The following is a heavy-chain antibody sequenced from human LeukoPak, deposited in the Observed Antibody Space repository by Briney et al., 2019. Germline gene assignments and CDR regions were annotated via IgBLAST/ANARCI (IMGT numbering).Heavy chain of an antibody. V-gene: IGHV3-21*01. CDR1: GFTFNDYA. J-gene: IGHJ4*02. CDR2: ISRTSAYI. Sequence: GGSLRLSCAASGFTFNDYAMKWVRQAPGKGLEWVAAISRTSAYIYYSDSLKGRFTISRDNAKNSVYLQIDSLRAEDTANYCARDERRYCSDSNCYPRDYWGQGTLVTVSS. D-gene: IGHD2-15*01. CDR3: ARDERRYCSDSNCYPRDY.